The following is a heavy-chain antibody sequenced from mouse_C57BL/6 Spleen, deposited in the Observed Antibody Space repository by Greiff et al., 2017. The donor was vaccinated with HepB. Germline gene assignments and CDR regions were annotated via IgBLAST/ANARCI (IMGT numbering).Heavy chain of an antibody. V-gene: IGHV14-4*01. D-gene: IGHD1-1*01. CDR3: TRVLKRAWCAY. CDR1: GFNIKDDY. Sequence: VQLQQSGAELVRPGASVKLSCTASGFNIKDDYMHWVKQRPEQGLEWIGWIDPENGDTEYASKFQGKATITADTSSNTSYLQLSSLTSEDTAVYYCTRVLKRAWCAYWGQGTLVTVSS. J-gene: IGHJ3*01. CDR2: IDPENGDT.